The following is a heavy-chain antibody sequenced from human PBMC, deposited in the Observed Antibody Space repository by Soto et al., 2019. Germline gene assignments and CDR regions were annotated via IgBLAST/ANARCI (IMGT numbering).Heavy chain of an antibody. J-gene: IGHJ4*01. V-gene: IGHV4-39*01. D-gene: IGHD2-21*02. Sequence: QLQLQESGPGLVKPLETLSLTCTVSGGSISTSSPAWGWIRQPPGKGLEWIASMSYRGTPNYNPSLRGRVTMSADTPNHQLSLRLNSVIAADTAVYYCATDGGKVGDAEYWGQATLVIVSS. CDR3: ATDGGKVGDAEY. CDR2: MSYRGTP. CDR1: GGSISTSSPA.